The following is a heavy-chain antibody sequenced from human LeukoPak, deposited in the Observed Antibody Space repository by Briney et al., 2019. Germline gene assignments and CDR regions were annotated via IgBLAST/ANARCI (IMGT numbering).Heavy chain of an antibody. V-gene: IGHV3-23*01. D-gene: IGHD3-22*01. CDR3: ARGGGYSSVDAFDI. Sequence: GGSLRLSCAASGFTFSSYAMSWVRQAPGKGLEWVSGISDSGGSTYYADSVKGRFAISRDNSKNTLYLQMNSLRAEDTVVYYCARGGGYSSVDAFDIWGQGTMVTVSS. CDR1: GFTFSSYA. CDR2: ISDSGGST. J-gene: IGHJ3*02.